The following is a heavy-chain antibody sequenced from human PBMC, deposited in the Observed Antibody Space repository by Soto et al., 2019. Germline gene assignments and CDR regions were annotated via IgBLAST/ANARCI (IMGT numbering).Heavy chain of an antibody. CDR2: IYYSGST. D-gene: IGHD3-22*01. CDR3: ARVYDSSGYYYPYFDY. CDR1: GGSISSGDYY. Sequence: LSLTCTVSGGSISSGDYYWSWIRQPPGKGLEWIGYIYYSGSTYYNPSLKSRVTISVDTSKNQFSLKLSSVTAADTAVYYCARVYDSSGYYYPYFDYWGQGTLVTVSS. V-gene: IGHV4-30-4*01. J-gene: IGHJ4*02.